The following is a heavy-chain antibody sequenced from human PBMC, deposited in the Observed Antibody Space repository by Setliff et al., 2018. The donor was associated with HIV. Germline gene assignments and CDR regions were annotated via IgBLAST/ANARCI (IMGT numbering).Heavy chain of an antibody. CDR1: GFSFSRHY. CDR2: IKQDGSDI. J-gene: IGHJ4*02. V-gene: IGHV3-7*05. CDR3: ATLRVDYFDY. D-gene: IGHD3-3*01. Sequence: GSLRLSCVASGFSFSRHYMTWVRQAPGKGLEWVANIKQDGSDIHYVDSVKGRFTISRDNSRNTLFLQMDSLRAEDTAIYYCATLRVDYFDYWGQGTLVTVSS.